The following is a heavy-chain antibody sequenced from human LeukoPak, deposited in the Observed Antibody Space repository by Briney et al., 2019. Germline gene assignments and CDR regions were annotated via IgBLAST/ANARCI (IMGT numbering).Heavy chain of an antibody. CDR2: ISSSGNTI. J-gene: IGHJ4*02. CDR1: GFIFNTFS. D-gene: IGHD6-13*01. CDR3: ARVRGLVAAGHYFDY. V-gene: IGHV3-48*01. Sequence: PGGSLRLSCAASGFIFNTFSMNWVRQAPGKGLEWISYISSSGNTIYYADSVKGRFTISRDNAKNSLYLQMNSLRADDTALYYCARVRGLVAAGHYFDYWGQGTLVTMSS.